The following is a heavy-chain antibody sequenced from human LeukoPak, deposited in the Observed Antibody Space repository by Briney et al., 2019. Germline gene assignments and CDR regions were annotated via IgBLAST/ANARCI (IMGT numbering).Heavy chain of an antibody. V-gene: IGHV4-38-2*02. D-gene: IGHD3-16*01. J-gene: IGHJ4*02. CDR2: IYHSGST. Sequence: SETLSLTCTVSGYSISSGYYWGWIRQPPGKGLEWIGSIYHSGSTYYNPSLKSRVTISVDTSKNQFSLKLSSVTAADTAVYYCARTPLADFDYWGQGTLVTVSS. CDR3: ARTPLADFDY. CDR1: GYSISSGYY.